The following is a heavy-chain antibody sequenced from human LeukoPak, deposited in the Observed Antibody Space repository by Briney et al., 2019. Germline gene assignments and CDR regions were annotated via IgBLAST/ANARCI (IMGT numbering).Heavy chain of an antibody. CDR2: IYYSGST. Sequence: SETLSLTCTVSGGSISSYYWSWIRQPPGKGLEWIGYIYYSGSTNYNPSLKSRVTLSVDTSKNQFSLKLSSVTAADTAVYYCAREGGSYSCFDYWGQGTLVTVSS. D-gene: IGHD1-26*01. CDR1: GGSISSYY. CDR3: AREGGSYSCFDY. V-gene: IGHV4-59*01. J-gene: IGHJ4*02.